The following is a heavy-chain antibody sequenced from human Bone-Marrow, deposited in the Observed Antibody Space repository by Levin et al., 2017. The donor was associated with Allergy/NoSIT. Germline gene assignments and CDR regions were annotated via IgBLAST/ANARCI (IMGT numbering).Heavy chain of an antibody. CDR2: INPKSGAI. V-gene: IGHV1-2*02. Sequence: GASVKVSCKASGYSFTAYYMHWVRQAPGQGLEYMGWINPKSGAIKYSQKFQGRVILTRDTSTSTAYMDLRSLRSDDTAVYYCATNSGYDLEGAYDVWGQGTMVTVSS. D-gene: IGHD5-12*01. J-gene: IGHJ3*01. CDR3: ATNSGYDLEGAYDV. CDR1: GYSFTAYY.